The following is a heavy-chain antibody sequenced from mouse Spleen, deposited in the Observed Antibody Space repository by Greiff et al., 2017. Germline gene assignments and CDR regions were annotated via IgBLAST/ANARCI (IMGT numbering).Heavy chain of an antibody. CDR1: GLSLTSYG. Sequence: VKLMESGPGLVAPSQSLSITCTVSGLSLTSYGVHWVRQPPGKGLEWLGVIWAGGSTNYNSALMSRLSISKDNSKSQVFLKMNSLQTDDTAMYCCARDLTTVGSMDYWGQGTSVTVSS. CDR2: IWAGGST. CDR3: ARDLTTVGSMDY. D-gene: IGHD1-1*01. J-gene: IGHJ4*01. V-gene: IGHV2-9*02.